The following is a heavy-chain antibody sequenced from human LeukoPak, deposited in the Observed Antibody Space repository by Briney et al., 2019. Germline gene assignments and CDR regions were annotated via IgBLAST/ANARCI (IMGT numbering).Heavy chain of an antibody. V-gene: IGHV4-34*01. CDR1: GFSVGGNY. CDR2: IIDSGST. Sequence: GALRLSCAASGFSVGGNYISWVRQAPGKGLEWIGEIIDSGSTDYNPSLKSRVTISIDTSKNQFSLKLTSVTAADTAVYYCARGYPRTVFDYWGQGALVTVSS. D-gene: IGHD3/OR15-3a*01. J-gene: IGHJ4*02. CDR3: ARGYPRTVFDY.